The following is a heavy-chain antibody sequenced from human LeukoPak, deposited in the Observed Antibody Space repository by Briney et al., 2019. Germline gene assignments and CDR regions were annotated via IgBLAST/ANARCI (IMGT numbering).Heavy chain of an antibody. D-gene: IGHD3-22*01. CDR1: GFTFSSYA. Sequence: GGSLRLSCAASGFTFSSYAMSWVRQAPGKGLEWVSAISGSSGSTYYADSVKGRFTISRDNSKNTLYLQMNSLRAEDTAVYYCAKGDSSGYYFDYWGQGTLVTVSS. CDR2: ISGSSGST. J-gene: IGHJ4*02. CDR3: AKGDSSGYYFDY. V-gene: IGHV3-23*01.